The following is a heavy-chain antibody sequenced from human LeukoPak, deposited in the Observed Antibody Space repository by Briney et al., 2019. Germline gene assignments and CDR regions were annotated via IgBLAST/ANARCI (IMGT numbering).Heavy chain of an antibody. V-gene: IGHV4-61*01. CDR3: AAWQNRLFDY. D-gene: IGHD2/OR15-2a*01. CDR1: GGSISSGTYY. J-gene: IGHJ4*02. CDR2: ISYSGST. Sequence: SETLSLTCTVSGGSISSGTYYWGWIRQPPGKGLEWIGYISYSGSTNYNPSLKSRVTISIDTSKNQISLKLSSVTAADTAVYYCAAWQNRLFDYWGQGTLVTVSS.